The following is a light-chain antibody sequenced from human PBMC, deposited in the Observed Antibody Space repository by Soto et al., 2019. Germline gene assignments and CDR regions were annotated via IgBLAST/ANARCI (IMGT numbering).Light chain of an antibody. Sequence: EIVMTQSPATLSVSPGERVTLSCRASQSVSSNLAWYQQKPGQAPRLLIYGASTRATGIPARIGGSGSGTEFTLTISSLQSEDFAVYYCQQYNNWPPWTFGQGTQVEI. CDR1: QSVSSN. J-gene: IGKJ1*01. V-gene: IGKV3-15*01. CDR2: GAS. CDR3: QQYNNWPPWT.